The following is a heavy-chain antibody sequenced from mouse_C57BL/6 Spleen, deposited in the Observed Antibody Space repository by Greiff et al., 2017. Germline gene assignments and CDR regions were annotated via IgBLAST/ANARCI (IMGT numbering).Heavy chain of an antibody. D-gene: IGHD2-13*01. Sequence: EVMLVESGEGLVKPGGSLKLSCAASGFTFSSYAMSWVRQTPEKRLEWVAYISSGGDYIYYADTVKGRFTISRDNARNTLYLQMSSLKSEDTAMYYCTRDGDYVYFDYWGQGTTLTVSS. V-gene: IGHV5-9-1*02. CDR3: TRDGDYVYFDY. CDR1: GFTFSSYA. J-gene: IGHJ2*01. CDR2: ISSGGDYI.